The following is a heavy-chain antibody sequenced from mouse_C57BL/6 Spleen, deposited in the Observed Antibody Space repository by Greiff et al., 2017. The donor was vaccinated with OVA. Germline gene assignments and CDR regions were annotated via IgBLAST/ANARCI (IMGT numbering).Heavy chain of an antibody. CDR2: IYPGDGDT. Sequence: VKLVESGPELVKPGASVKISCKASGYAFSSSWMNWVKQRPGKGLEWIGRIYPGDGDTNYNGKFKGKATLTADKSSSTAYMQLSSLTSEDSAVYFCERYDLYYGSSYEYFDVWGTGTTVTVSS. V-gene: IGHV1-82*01. J-gene: IGHJ1*03. CDR3: ERYDLYYGSSYEYFDV. CDR1: GYAFSSSW. D-gene: IGHD1-1*01.